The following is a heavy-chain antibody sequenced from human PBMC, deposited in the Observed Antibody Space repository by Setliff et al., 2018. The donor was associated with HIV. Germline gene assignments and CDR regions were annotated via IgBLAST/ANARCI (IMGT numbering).Heavy chain of an antibody. Sequence: ASVKVSCKPSGYTFTTYGLSWVRQAPGQGLEWMGGILGIFGTTYYAQKFQGRVTMTRDTSTSTVYMELSSLRSEDTAVYYCARGSQFLEWLFASDFDYWGQGTLVTVSS. CDR1: GYTFTTYG. CDR3: ARGSQFLEWLFASDFDY. CDR2: ILGIFGTT. D-gene: IGHD3-3*01. V-gene: IGHV1-18*01. J-gene: IGHJ4*02.